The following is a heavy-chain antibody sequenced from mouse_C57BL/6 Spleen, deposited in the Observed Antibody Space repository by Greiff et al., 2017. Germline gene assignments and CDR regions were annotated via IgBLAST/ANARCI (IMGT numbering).Heavy chain of an antibody. J-gene: IGHJ2*01. V-gene: IGHV3-8*01. CDR1: GYSITSDY. Sequence: DVHLVESGPGLAKPSPTLSLTCSVTGYSITSDYWNWIRQFPGNKLEYMGYISYSGSTYYNPSLLSRISITRDTAKNQYYLQLNSVTTEDTATNYCARCYYYGSSYFDYWGQGTTLTVSS. D-gene: IGHD1-1*01. CDR3: ARCYYYGSSYFDY. CDR2: ISYSGST.